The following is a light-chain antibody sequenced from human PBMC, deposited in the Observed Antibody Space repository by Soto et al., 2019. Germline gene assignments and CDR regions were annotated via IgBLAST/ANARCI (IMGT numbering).Light chain of an antibody. CDR1: QSISSN. Sequence: EIVVTQSPATLSMSPGERATLSCRASQSISSNLAWYQQKPGQAPRLLIYGASTRATGIPARFSGSGSGTEFTLTINSLQSEDFAVYYCQQYNNWPGWTFGQGTKVEIK. J-gene: IGKJ1*01. CDR2: GAS. V-gene: IGKV3-15*01. CDR3: QQYNNWPGWT.